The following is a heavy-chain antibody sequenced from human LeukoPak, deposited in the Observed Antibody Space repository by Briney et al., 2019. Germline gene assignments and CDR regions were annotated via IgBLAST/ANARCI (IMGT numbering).Heavy chain of an antibody. CDR1: GFTVSYNY. J-gene: IGHJ5*02. Sequence: GGSLRLSCAASGFTVSYNYIRWVRQAPGKGLEWVSVMYSGGDTYYADSVKGRFTFSRDISKNTLYLQMNGLRTEDTAMYYCARDAPQVPAAGVLASWGQGTLVTVSS. D-gene: IGHD6-13*01. V-gene: IGHV3-53*01. CDR3: ARDAPQVPAAGVLAS. CDR2: MYSGGDT.